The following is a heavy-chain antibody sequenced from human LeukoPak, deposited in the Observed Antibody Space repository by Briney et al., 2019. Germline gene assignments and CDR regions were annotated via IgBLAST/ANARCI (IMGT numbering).Heavy chain of an antibody. CDR1: GFTFDDFA. D-gene: IGHD6-19*01. Sequence: QAGMSLRLSCAASGFTFDDFAMHWVRQAPGKGLEWVLGLNWNSAATGYADSVKGRFTISRDNAKNSLYLQMNSLGPEDTAFYYCAKDTHVAVTGTFDSWGQGTLVTVSS. CDR3: AKDTHVAVTGTFDS. V-gene: IGHV3-9*01. CDR2: LNWNSAAT. J-gene: IGHJ4*02.